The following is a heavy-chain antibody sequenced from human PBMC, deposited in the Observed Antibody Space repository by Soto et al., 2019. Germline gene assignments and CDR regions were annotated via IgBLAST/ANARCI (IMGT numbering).Heavy chain of an antibody. V-gene: IGHV3-30*18. CDR3: AKDWQLDWFAFDI. CDR2: ISYDGSNK. Sequence: GGSLRLSCAASGFTFSSYGMHWVRQAPGKGLEWVAVISYDGSNKYYADSVKGRFTISRDNSKNTLYLQMNSLRAEDTAVYYCAKDWQLDWFAFDIWGQGTMVTVSS. D-gene: IGHD3-9*01. J-gene: IGHJ3*02. CDR1: GFTFSSYG.